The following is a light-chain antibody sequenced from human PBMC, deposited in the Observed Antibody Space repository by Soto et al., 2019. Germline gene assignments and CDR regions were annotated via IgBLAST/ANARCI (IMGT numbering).Light chain of an antibody. CDR1: SSNIGNNY. Sequence: QSVLTQPPSVSAARGQKVTISCSGSSSNIGNNYVSWYQQLPGTAPKLLIYDNNKRPSGIPDRFSGSKSGTSATLGITGLQTGDEADYYCGTWDDSLNGPVFGTGTKLTVL. V-gene: IGLV1-51*01. CDR2: DNN. CDR3: GTWDDSLNGPV. J-gene: IGLJ1*01.